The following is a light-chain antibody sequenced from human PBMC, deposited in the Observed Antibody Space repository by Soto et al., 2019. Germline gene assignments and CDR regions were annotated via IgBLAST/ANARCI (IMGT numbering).Light chain of an antibody. CDR1: QSVSNNY. V-gene: IGKV3-20*01. CDR2: GAS. Sequence: VVMTQSPFTVSLSPVAGATLSCRASQSVSNNYLAWYQQKPGQAPRLLIYGASNRATGIPDRFSGSGSGTDFTLTISRLEPEDFAVYYCQQYGSSGTFGQGTKVDIK. J-gene: IGKJ1*01. CDR3: QQYGSSGT.